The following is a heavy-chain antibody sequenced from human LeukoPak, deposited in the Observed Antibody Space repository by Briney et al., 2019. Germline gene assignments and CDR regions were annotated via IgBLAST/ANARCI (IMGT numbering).Heavy chain of an antibody. J-gene: IGHJ4*02. CDR2: IYHSGST. Sequence: SQTLSLTCAVSGGSISSGGYSWSWIRQPPGKGLEWIGYIYHSGSTYYNPSLKSRVTISVDRSKNQFSLKLSSVTAADMAVYYCAGYSSGCHRDWGQGTLVTVSS. CDR3: AGYSSGCHRD. V-gene: IGHV4-30-2*01. D-gene: IGHD6-19*01. CDR1: GGSISSGGYS.